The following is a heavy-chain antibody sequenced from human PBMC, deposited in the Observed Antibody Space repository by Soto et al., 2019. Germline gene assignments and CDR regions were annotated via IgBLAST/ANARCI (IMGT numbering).Heavy chain of an antibody. CDR3: ARTRVVAAAGWYYYYGMDV. V-gene: IGHV1-69*13. CDR2: IIPIFGTA. CDR1: GGTFSSYA. J-gene: IGHJ6*02. D-gene: IGHD6-13*01. Sequence: ASVKVSCTASGGTFSSYAISWVRQAPGQGLEWMGGIIPIFGTANYAQKFQGRVTITADESTSTAYMELSSLRSEDTAVYYCARTRVVAAAGWYYYYGMDVWGQGTTVTVSS.